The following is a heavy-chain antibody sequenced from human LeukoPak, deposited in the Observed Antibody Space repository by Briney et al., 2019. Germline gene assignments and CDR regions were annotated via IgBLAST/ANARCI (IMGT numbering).Heavy chain of an antibody. CDR1: GGSFSGYY. CDR2: INHSGST. V-gene: IGHV4-34*01. CDR3: ARDPGGSGSF. J-gene: IGHJ4*02. D-gene: IGHD3-10*01. Sequence: SETLSLTCAVYGGSFSGYYWSWIRQPPGKGLEWIGEINHSGSTNYNPSLKSRVTISVDTSKNQFSLQLNSVTPEDTAVYYCARDPGGSGSFWGQGTLVTVSS.